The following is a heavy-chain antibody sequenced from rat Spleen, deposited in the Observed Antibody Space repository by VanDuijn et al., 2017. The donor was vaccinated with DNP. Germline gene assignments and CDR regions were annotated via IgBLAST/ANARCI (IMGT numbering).Heavy chain of an antibody. V-gene: IGHV5-7*01. CDR1: GFTFSDYN. CDR2: ISYDGSGT. D-gene: IGHD1-11*01. Sequence: EVQLVESGGGLVQPGRSLKLSCAASGFTFSDYNMAWVRQAPKKGLEWVATISYDGSGTYYRDSVKGRFTISRDNAKNTLYLQMDSLRSEDTATYYCTTDFERGYWGQGVMVTVSS. CDR3: TTDFERGY. J-gene: IGHJ2*01.